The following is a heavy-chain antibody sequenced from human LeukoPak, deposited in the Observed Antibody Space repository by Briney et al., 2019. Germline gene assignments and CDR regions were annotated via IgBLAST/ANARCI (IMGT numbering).Heavy chain of an antibody. CDR3: AGTTRGFGELWGFDP. CDR1: GYSFTSYW. CDR2: IYPGDSDT. Sequence: ESLKISCKGSGYSFTSYWIGWVRQMPGKGLEWMGIIYPGDSDTRYSPSFQGQVTISADKSISTAYPQWSSLKASDTAMYYCAGTTRGFGELWGFDPWGQGTLVTVSS. J-gene: IGHJ5*02. D-gene: IGHD3-10*01. V-gene: IGHV5-51*01.